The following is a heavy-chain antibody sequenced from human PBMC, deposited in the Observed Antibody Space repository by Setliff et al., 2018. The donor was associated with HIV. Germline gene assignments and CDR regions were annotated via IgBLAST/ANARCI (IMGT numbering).Heavy chain of an antibody. CDR3: ARATTPYFDY. V-gene: IGHV5-51*01. CDR1: GYTFTTFW. CDR2: IYPGDFDT. Sequence: GESLKISCETSGYTFTTFWIGWVRQMPGKGLEWMGIIYPGDFDTRYSPSFQGQVTISADKSISTVYLQWRSLKASDTAIYYCARATTPYFDYWGQGTLVTVSS. J-gene: IGHJ4*02. D-gene: IGHD5-12*01.